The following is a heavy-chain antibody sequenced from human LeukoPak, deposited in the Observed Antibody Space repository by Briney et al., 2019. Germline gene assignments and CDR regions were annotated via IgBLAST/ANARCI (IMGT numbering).Heavy chain of an antibody. J-gene: IGHJ4*02. CDR2: IYYSGST. V-gene: IGHV4-39*02. Sequence: SETLSLTCTVSGGSISSSSYYWGWIRQPPGKGLEWIGSIYYSGSTYYNPSLKSRVTISVDTSKNQFSLKLSSVTAADTAVYYCARDSGWYTGALDYWGQGTLVTVSS. D-gene: IGHD6-19*01. CDR1: GGSISSSSYY. CDR3: ARDSGWYTGALDY.